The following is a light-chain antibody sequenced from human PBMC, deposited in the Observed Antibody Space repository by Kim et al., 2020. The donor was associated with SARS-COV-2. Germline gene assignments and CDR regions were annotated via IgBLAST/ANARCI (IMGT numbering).Light chain of an antibody. J-gene: IGKJ2*01. V-gene: IGKV3-15*01. CDR2: GAS. Sequence: EIVMTQSPATLSVSPGERATLSCRASQSVSNNLAWYQQKPGQAPRLLIYGASTRATGIPARFSGSGSGTEFTLTISSLQSEDFAVYYCQQYNNAYTFGQGTKLEI. CDR1: QSVSNN. CDR3: QQYNNAYT.